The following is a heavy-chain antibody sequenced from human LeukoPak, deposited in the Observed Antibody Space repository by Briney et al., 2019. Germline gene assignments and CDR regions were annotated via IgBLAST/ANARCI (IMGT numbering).Heavy chain of an antibody. V-gene: IGHV3-20*04. D-gene: IGHD5-18*01. Sequence: GGSLRLSCAASGFTFDDYGMSWVRQAPGKGLEWVSGLNWNGGSTRYADSVKGRFTISRDNAKNSLYLQMNSLRAEDTALYYCAKDQKRGYSYGYLFYYYYMDVWGKGTTVTISS. J-gene: IGHJ6*03. CDR1: GFTFDDYG. CDR2: LNWNGGST. CDR3: AKDQKRGYSYGYLFYYYYMDV.